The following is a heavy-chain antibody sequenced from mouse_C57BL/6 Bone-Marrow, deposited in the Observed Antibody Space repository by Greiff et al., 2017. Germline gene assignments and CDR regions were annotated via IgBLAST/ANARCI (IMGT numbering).Heavy chain of an antibody. V-gene: IGHV1-64*01. CDR2: IHPNSGST. CDR1: GYTFTSFW. CDR3: VIYYYGAFDV. Sequence: QVQLQQPGAELVKPGASVKLSCKASGYTFTSFWMHWVKQRPGQGLEWIGMIHPNSGSTNYNEKFKSKATVTVDKSSSTAYMQLSSLTSEDSAVYDCVIYYYGAFDVWGTGTTVTVSS. J-gene: IGHJ1*03. D-gene: IGHD1-1*01.